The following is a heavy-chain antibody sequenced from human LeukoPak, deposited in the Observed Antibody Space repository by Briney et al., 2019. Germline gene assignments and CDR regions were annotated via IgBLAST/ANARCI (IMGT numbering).Heavy chain of an antibody. CDR3: AKDHPAPFDY. Sequence: PGGSLRLSCAASGFSFSSYGMHWVRQAPGKGLEWVAVISYDGSNKYYADSVKGRFTISRDNSKNTLYLQMNSLRAEDTAVCYCAKDHPAPFDYWGQGTLVTVSS. CDR1: GFSFSSYG. V-gene: IGHV3-30*18. CDR2: ISYDGSNK. J-gene: IGHJ4*02.